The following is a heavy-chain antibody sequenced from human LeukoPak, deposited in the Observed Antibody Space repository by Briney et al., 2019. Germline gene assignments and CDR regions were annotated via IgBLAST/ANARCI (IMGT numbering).Heavy chain of an antibody. CDR3: AKITRYCSGGSCDFPVDY. Sequence: GRSLRLSCAASGFTFSSYGMHWVRQAPGKGLEWVAVISYDGSNKYYADSVKGRFTISRDNSKNTLYLQMNSLRAEDTAVYYCAKITRYCSGGSCDFPVDYWGQGTLVTVSS. V-gene: IGHV3-30*18. D-gene: IGHD2-15*01. CDR1: GFTFSSYG. J-gene: IGHJ4*02. CDR2: ISYDGSNK.